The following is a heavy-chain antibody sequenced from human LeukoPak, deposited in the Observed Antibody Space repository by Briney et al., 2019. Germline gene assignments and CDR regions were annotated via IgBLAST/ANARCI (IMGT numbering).Heavy chain of an antibody. D-gene: IGHD3-10*01. Sequence: ASMKVSCKASGYTFSDYYIHWVRQSPGQGLEWMGWINTKGASTKYAQKFQGRVTMTRDTSINTVYMELSRLTSDDTAIYYCARDAEYGSGSMWLLDPWGQGTHVTVSS. V-gene: IGHV1-2*02. CDR3: ARDAEYGSGSMWLLDP. CDR2: INTKGAST. CDR1: GYTFSDYY. J-gene: IGHJ5*02.